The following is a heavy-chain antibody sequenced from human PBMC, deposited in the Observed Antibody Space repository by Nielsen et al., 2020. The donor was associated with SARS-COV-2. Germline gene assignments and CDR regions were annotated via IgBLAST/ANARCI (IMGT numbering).Heavy chain of an antibody. V-gene: IGHV1-2*06. D-gene: IGHD3/OR15-3a*01. CDR3: ARARATIFGLVMSYGMDV. Sequence: ASVKVSCKASGYTFTDYYIHWVRQDTGQGLEWMGRKNTYSGGTNYAQKFQGTVTMTSDASISTVYMELTSDDTAVYYCARARATIFGLVMSYGMDVWGQGTTVAVSS. CDR2: KNTYSGGT. J-gene: IGHJ6*02. CDR1: GYTFTDYY.